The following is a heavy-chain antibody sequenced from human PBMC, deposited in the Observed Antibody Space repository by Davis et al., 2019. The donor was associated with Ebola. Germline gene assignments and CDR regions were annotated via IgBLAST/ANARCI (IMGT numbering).Heavy chain of an antibody. J-gene: IGHJ3*02. V-gene: IGHV3-33*01. CDR1: GFTFSSYG. D-gene: IGHD2-15*01. Sequence: GESLKISCAASGFTFSSYGMHWVRQAPGKGLEWVAVIWYDGSNKYYADSVKGRFTISRDNSKNTLYLQMNSLRSEDTAVYYCARDLVADDAFDIWGQGTMVTVSS. CDR2: IWYDGSNK. CDR3: ARDLVADDAFDI.